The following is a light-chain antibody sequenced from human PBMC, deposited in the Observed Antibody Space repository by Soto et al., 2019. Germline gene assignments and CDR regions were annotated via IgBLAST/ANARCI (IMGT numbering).Light chain of an antibody. CDR2: GAS. V-gene: IGKV3-20*01. Sequence: EIVLTQSPGTLSLSPGETATLSCRASQSVSSSYLAWYQQKPGQAPRLLIYGASSRATGIPDRFSGGGSGTDFTLTVSRLEPEDFAVYYCQQYGASFTYTFGQGTKLEIK. CDR1: QSVSSSY. CDR3: QQYGASFTYT. J-gene: IGKJ2*01.